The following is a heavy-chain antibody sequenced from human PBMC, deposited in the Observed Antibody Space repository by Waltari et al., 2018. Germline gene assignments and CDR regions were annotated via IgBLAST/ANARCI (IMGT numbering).Heavy chain of an antibody. CDR1: GFTFSSYA. CDR2: ISCSGGST. Sequence: EVQLLESGGGLVQPGGSLRLSCAASGFTFSSYAMSWVRQAPGKGLEWVSAISCSGGSTYNADSVKGRFTISRDNSKNTLYLQMNSLRAEDTAVYYCAKDRNLYSSSWGIDPWGQGTLVTVSS. D-gene: IGHD6-13*01. CDR3: AKDRNLYSSSWGIDP. J-gene: IGHJ5*02. V-gene: IGHV3-23*01.